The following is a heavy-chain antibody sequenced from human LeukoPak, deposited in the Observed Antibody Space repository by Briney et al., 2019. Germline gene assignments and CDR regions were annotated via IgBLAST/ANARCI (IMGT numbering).Heavy chain of an antibody. CDR2: INHSGST. J-gene: IGHJ4*02. D-gene: IGHD5-12*01. Sequence: PSETLSLTCAVYGGSFSGYYWSWIRQPPGKGLEWIGEINHSGSTNYNPSLKSRVTISVDTSKNQFSLKLSSVTAADTAVYYCARLIGYNDYAWGQGTLVTVSS. CDR3: ARLIGYNDYA. V-gene: IGHV4-34*01. CDR1: GGSFSGYY.